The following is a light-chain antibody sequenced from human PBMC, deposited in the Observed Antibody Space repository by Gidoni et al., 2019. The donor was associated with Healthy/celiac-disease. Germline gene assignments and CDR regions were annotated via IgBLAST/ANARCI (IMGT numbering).Light chain of an antibody. V-gene: IGKV3-11*01. CDR2: DAS. J-gene: IGKJ1*01. CDR3: QQRSNWLWT. CDR1: QSVISY. Sequence: EIVLTQSPATLSLSPGERATLSCRASQSVISYLAWYPQKPGQAPRLLIYDASNRATGIPARFSGSGSGTDFTLTISSLEPEDFAVYYCQQRSNWLWTFXQXTKVEIK.